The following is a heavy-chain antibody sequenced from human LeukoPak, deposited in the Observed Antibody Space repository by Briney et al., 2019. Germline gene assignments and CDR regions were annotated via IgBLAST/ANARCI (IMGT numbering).Heavy chain of an antibody. J-gene: IGHJ4*02. CDR1: GGSFSGYY. Sequence: SETLSLTCAVYGGSFSGYYWSWIRQPPGKGLEWIGEINHSGGTNCNPSLKSRVTISVDTSKNQFSLKLSSVTAADTAVYYCASPPYYGSGTDYWGQGTLVTVSS. V-gene: IGHV4-34*01. CDR3: ASPPYYGSGTDY. CDR2: INHSGGT. D-gene: IGHD3-10*01.